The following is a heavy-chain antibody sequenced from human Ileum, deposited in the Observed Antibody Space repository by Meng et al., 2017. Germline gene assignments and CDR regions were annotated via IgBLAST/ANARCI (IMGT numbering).Heavy chain of an antibody. CDR2: VYYSGHT. D-gene: IGHD1-26*01. CDR3: ARTPLYSGSYYFDP. V-gene: IGHV4-61*03. CDR1: GDSVSSDNFY. Sequence: SVPVLGGPPVPLFSTCTDPGDSVSSDNFYGSWIRQPPGKGLEWIGYVYYSGHTDCNPSLKSRLSISIDTSKNHFSLKLSSVTAADTAVYYCARTPLYSGSYYFDPWGQGALVTVSS. J-gene: IGHJ4*02.